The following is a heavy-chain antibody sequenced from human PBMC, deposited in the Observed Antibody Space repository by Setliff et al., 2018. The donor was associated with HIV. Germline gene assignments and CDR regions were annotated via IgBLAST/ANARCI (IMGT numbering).Heavy chain of an antibody. CDR1: GGSFSSYY. V-gene: IGHV4-34*01. D-gene: IGHD2-2*01. CDR3: ASRVPAARHFDY. J-gene: IGHJ4*02. CDR2: IYHSGST. Sequence: PSETLSLTCAVYGGSFSSYYWSWIRQPPGKGLEWIGSIYHSGSTNYNPSLKSRVTISLDRFKNQFSLKLTSVTAADTAVYYCASRVPAARHFDYWGQGTLVTVSS.